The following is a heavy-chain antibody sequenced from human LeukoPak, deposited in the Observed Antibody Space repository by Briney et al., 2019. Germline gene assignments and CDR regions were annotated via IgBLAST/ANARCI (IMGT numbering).Heavy chain of an antibody. CDR1: GGSISSYY. CDR3: ARESPFYYGSRSYFEAPFDY. J-gene: IGHJ4*02. D-gene: IGHD3-10*01. V-gene: IGHV4-59*12. CDR2: IYYSGST. Sequence: SETLSLTCTVSGGSISSYYWSWIRQPPGKGLEWIGYIYYSGSTYYNPSLKSRVTISLDTSKNQFSLKLSSVTAADTAVYYCARESPFYYGSRSYFEAPFDYWGQGTLVTVSS.